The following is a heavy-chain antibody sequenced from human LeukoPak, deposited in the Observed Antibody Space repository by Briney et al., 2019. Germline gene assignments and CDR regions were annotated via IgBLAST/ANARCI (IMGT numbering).Heavy chain of an antibody. CDR3: ARASFWFDYSGYYFDY. J-gene: IGHJ4*02. Sequence: PGRSLRLSCAASGFTFHFYSMTWVRQAPGKGLEWVSYISSRSSTIYYTDTVKGRFTISRDNSKNTVYLQMNSLRAEDTAVYYCARASFWFDYSGYYFDYWGQGTLVTVSS. CDR1: GFTFHFYS. CDR2: ISSRSSTI. V-gene: IGHV3-48*01. D-gene: IGHD2-15*01.